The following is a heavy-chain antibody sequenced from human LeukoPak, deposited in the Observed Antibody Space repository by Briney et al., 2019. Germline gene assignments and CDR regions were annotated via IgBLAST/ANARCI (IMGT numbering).Heavy chain of an antibody. CDR3: ARYTSRWFEDY. CDR1: EFTYSNYG. Sequence: GGSLRLSCAASEFTYSNYGMSWVRQAPGKGLEWVSAISGSGDYTYYADSVTGRFTVSRDNSKNTLYLQMNSLRDEDTAVYYCARYTSRWFEDYWGQGTLVTVSS. D-gene: IGHD6-13*01. CDR2: ISGSGDYT. V-gene: IGHV3-23*01. J-gene: IGHJ4*02.